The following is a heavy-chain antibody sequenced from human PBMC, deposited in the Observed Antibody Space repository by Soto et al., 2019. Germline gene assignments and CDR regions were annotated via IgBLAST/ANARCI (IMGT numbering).Heavy chain of an antibody. V-gene: IGHV4-34*01. CDR3: ASYSGYDYFDY. CDR1: GVSFSGYY. Sequence: SETLSLTCAVHGVSFSGYYWSWIRQPPGKGLEWIGEINHSGSTNYNPSLKSRVTISVDTSKNQFSLKLSSVTAADTAVYYCASYSGYDYFDYWGQGTLVT. J-gene: IGHJ4*02. CDR2: INHSGST. D-gene: IGHD5-12*01.